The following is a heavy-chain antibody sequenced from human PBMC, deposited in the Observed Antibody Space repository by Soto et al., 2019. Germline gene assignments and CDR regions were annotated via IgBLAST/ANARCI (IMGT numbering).Heavy chain of an antibody. Sequence: EVQLVESGGGLVQPGGSLRLSCAASGFTFNSYSMNWVRQAPGKGLEWVSYISSGSATIYYADSVRGRFTISRDNAKNSLYLQMNSLRDEDTAVYFCARDPASYSSSSGSYWYIDLWGRGTLVTVSS. J-gene: IGHJ2*01. D-gene: IGHD6-6*01. CDR2: ISSGSATI. CDR1: GFTFNSYS. CDR3: ARDPASYSSSSGSYWYIDL. V-gene: IGHV3-48*02.